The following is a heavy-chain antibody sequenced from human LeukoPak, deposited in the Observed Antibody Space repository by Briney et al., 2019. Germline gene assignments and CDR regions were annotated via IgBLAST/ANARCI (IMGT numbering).Heavy chain of an antibody. D-gene: IGHD3-10*01. V-gene: IGHV4-39*07. CDR1: GGSISSVGYY. CDR3: ARDRGQWIDY. CDR2: IFYSGRT. Sequence: SETLSLTCIVSGGSISSVGYYWGWIRRPPGKGLEWIGNIFYSGRTYYNPSLKSRVTISMDTSKNQFSLNLTSVTAADTAVYYCARDRGQWIDYWGQGTLVTVSS. J-gene: IGHJ4*02.